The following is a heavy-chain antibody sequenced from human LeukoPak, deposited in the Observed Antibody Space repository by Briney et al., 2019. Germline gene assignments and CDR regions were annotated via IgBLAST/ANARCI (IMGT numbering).Heavy chain of an antibody. CDR3: AKWGSMELLNGYYFDY. CDR1: GFTFDDYA. V-gene: IGHV3-9*01. D-gene: IGHD1-26*01. CDR2: ISWNSGSI. J-gene: IGHJ4*02. Sequence: GRSLRLSCAASGFTFDDYAMHWVRQAPGKGLEWVSGISWNSGSIGYADPVKGRFTISRDNAKNSLYLQMNSLRAEDTALYYCAKWGSMELLNGYYFDYWGQGTLVTVSS.